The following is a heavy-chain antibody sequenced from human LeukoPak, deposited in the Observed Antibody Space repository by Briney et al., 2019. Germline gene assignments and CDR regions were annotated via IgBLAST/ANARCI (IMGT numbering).Heavy chain of an antibody. J-gene: IGHJ4*02. V-gene: IGHV3-23*01. CDR2: ISGSGGST. Sequence: GGSLRLSCAASGFKFSSFGMTWVRQAPGKGLEWVSAISGSGGSTYYADSVKGRFTISRDNSKNTPYLQMNSLRAEDTAVYYCARDLNYWGQGTLVTVSS. CDR1: GFKFSSFG. CDR3: ARDLNY.